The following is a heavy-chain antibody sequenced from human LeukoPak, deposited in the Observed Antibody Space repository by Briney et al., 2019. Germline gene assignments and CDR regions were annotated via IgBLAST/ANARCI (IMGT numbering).Heavy chain of an antibody. CDR2: ISGSGGST. V-gene: IGHV3-23*01. Sequence: PGGSLRLSCAASGFTFSSYAMSWVRQAPGKGLEWVSAISGSGGSTYYADSVKGRFTISRDNSKNTLYLQMNSLRAEDTAVYYCAKGRRRLGYCSGGSCSPFDYWGQGTLVTVSS. CDR3: AKGRRRLGYCSGGSCSPFDY. CDR1: GFTFSSYA. J-gene: IGHJ4*02. D-gene: IGHD2-15*01.